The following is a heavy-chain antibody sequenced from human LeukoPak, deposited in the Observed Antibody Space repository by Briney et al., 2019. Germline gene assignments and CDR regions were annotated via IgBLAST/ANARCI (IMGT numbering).Heavy chain of an antibody. CDR2: IYYSGST. Sequence: SETLSLTCTVSGGSISSYYWSWIRQPPGKGLEWIGYIYYSGSTNYNPSLKSRVTMSVDTSKNQFSLKLSSVTAADTAVYYCARDRPDWGVGRDAFDIWGQGTMVTVSS. J-gene: IGHJ3*02. V-gene: IGHV4-59*12. D-gene: IGHD3/OR15-3a*01. CDR3: ARDRPDWGVGRDAFDI. CDR1: GGSISSYY.